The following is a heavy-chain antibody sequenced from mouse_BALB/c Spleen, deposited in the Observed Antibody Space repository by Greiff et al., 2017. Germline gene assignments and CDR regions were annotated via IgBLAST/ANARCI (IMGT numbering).Heavy chain of an antibody. CDR2: IYPGGGYT. Sequence: VQLVESGAELVRPGTSVKISCKASGYTFTNYWLGWVKQRPGHGLEWIGDIYPGGGYTNYNEKFKGKATLTADTSSSTAYMQLSSLTSEDSAVYFCARGNYGYAMDYWGQGTSGTVSS. V-gene: IGHV1-63*02. J-gene: IGHJ4*01. CDR1: GYTFTNYW. CDR3: ARGNYGYAMDY. D-gene: IGHD2-1*01.